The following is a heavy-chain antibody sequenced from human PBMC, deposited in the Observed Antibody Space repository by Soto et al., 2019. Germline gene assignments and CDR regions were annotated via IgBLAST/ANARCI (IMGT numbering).Heavy chain of an antibody. J-gene: IGHJ4*02. D-gene: IGHD4-17*01. Sequence: GGSLRLSCAASGFTFSSYAMSWVRQAPGKGLEWVSGFSGSGGSTYYADSVKGRFTISRDNSKNTLYLQMNSLRAEDTAVYYCARRNDYGEYFFDYWGRGTLVTVSS. CDR3: ARRNDYGEYFFDY. CDR2: FSGSGGST. CDR1: GFTFSSYA. V-gene: IGHV3-23*01.